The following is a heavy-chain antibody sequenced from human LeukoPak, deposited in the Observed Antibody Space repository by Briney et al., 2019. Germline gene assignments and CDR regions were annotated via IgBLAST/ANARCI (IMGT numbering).Heavy chain of an antibody. CDR1: GDSVSSNSAA. CDR2: TYYRSKWYN. J-gene: IGHJ4*02. Sequence: SQTLSLTFAISGDSVSSNSAAWNWLRQSPSRGLEWLGRTYYRSKWYNDYAVSVKSRITINPDTSKNQFSLQLNSVTPEDTAVYYCARVGLAAAGSFDYWGQGTLVTVSS. D-gene: IGHD6-13*01. CDR3: ARVGLAAAGSFDY. V-gene: IGHV6-1*01.